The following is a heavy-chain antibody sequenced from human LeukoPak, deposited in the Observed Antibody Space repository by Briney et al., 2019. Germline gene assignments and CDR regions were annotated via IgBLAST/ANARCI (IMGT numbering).Heavy chain of an antibody. J-gene: IGHJ4*02. CDR2: IFGSGGSP. D-gene: IGHD5-18*01. CDR1: GFTFGSHA. V-gene: IGHV3-23*01. CDR3: GKTTVGYSSGQKPAWPVDY. Sequence: GGSLRLSCEASGFTFGSHAMYWVRQAPGKGLEWVAGIFGSGGSPHYADPVKGRFTSSRDNSRNTVYLQVNSLRAEDTAVYYCGKTTVGYSSGQKPAWPVDYWGQGTLVTVSS.